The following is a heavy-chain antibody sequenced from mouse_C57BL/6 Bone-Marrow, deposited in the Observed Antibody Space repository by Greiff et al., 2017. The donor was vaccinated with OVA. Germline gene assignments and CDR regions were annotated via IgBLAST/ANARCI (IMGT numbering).Heavy chain of an antibody. V-gene: IGHV1-66*01. J-gene: IGHJ4*01. CDR1: GYSFTSYY. D-gene: IGHD3-2*02. CDR2: IYPGSGNT. CDR3: ARGSSGYSYYAMDY. Sequence: QVQLQQSGPELVKPGASVTISCKASGYSFTSYYIHWVKQRPGQGLEWIGWIYPGSGNTKYNEKFKGKATLTADTSSSTAYMQLSSLASEDSAVYYCARGSSGYSYYAMDYWGQGTSVTVSS.